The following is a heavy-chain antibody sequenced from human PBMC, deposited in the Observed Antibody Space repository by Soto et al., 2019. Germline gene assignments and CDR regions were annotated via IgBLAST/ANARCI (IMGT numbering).Heavy chain of an antibody. CDR2: IWYDGNNE. J-gene: IGHJ4*02. CDR3: ASGRGHSYGSFDY. V-gene: IGHV3-33*01. D-gene: IGHD5-18*01. Sequence: QVQLVESGGGVVQPGSSLRLSFAASGFAFSTYGMHWVRQAPGKGLEWVAVIWYDGNNEYYADSVKGRFTISRDNSKNTLYLQMNSLRAEDTAVYYCASGRGHSYGSFDYWGQGTLVTVSS. CDR1: GFAFSTYG.